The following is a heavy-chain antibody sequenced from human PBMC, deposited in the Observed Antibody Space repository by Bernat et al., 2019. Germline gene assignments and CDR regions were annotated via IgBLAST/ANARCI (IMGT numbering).Heavy chain of an antibody. CDR2: INAGNGNT. Sequence: QVQLVQSGAEVKKPGASVKVSCKASGYTFTSYAMHWVRQAPGQRLEWMGWINAGNGNTKYSQKFQGRVTITRDTSASTAYMELSSLRSEDTAVYYCAREYDYIWGSYRSDDFDIWGQGTMVTVSS. V-gene: IGHV1-3*01. D-gene: IGHD3-16*02. CDR3: AREYDYIWGSYRSDDFDI. J-gene: IGHJ3*02. CDR1: GYTFTSYA.